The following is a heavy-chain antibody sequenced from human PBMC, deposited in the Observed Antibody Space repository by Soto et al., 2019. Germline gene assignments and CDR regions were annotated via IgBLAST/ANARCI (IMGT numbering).Heavy chain of an antibody. CDR3: ARGRRIAAHHHNWFDP. J-gene: IGHJ5*02. CDR2: INHSGST. V-gene: IGHV4-34*01. Sequence: SETLSLTCAVYGGSFSGYYWSWIRQPPGKGLEWIGEINHSGSTNYNPSLKSRVTISVDTSKNQFSLKLSSVTAADTAVYYCARGRRIAAHHHNWFDPWGQGTLVTVSS. CDR1: GGSFSGYY. D-gene: IGHD6-6*01.